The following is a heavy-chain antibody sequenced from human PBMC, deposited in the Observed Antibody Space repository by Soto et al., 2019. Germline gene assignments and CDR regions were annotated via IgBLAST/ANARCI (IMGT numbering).Heavy chain of an antibody. CDR2: ISYDSTKT. D-gene: IGHD1-26*01. Sequence: GGSLRLSCAASGFTFNSYGMHWVRQGPGNGLECVAFISYDSTKTYYADSVKGRFTIPRDNSNSALYVQMNSLTGEDTAVYYCARTRSAWSDFHYYSLDVWGQGTTVTVYS. CDR1: GFTFNSYG. CDR3: ARTRSAWSDFHYYSLDV. J-gene: IGHJ6*02. V-gene: IGHV3-30*03.